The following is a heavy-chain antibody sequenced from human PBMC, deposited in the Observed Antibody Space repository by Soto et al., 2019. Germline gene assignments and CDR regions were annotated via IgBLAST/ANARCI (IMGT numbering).Heavy chain of an antibody. CDR2: IYSGGRT. V-gene: IGHV3-66*01. D-gene: IGHD6-19*01. J-gene: IGHJ4*02. CDR1: GFTVGNNY. Sequence: EVQLVESGGGLVQPGGSLRLSCAASGFTVGNNYMNWVRQAPGKGLEWVSVIYSGGRTDYADSVKGRFTISRDSSKNTLFLQMNSLSAEDTANYYCAARAVAAPRWGQGTLVTVSS. CDR3: AARAVAAPR.